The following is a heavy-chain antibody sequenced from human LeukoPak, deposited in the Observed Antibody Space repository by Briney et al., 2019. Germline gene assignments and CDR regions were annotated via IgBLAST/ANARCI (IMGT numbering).Heavy chain of an antibody. V-gene: IGHV4-4*02. D-gene: IGHD1-1*01. CDR3: ARIGNYYFDY. CDR1: GGSIDSTNY. Sequence: SGTLSLTCGVSGGSIDSTNYWSWVHQAPGKGLEWIGEIYHSGSTNYNPSLKSRVTISVDKSKNQFSLKLTSVTAADTAVYYCARIGNYYFDYWGQGTLVTVSS. J-gene: IGHJ4*02. CDR2: IYHSGST.